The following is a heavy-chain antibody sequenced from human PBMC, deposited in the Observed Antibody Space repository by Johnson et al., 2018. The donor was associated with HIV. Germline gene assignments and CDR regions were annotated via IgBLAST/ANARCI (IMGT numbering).Heavy chain of an antibody. J-gene: IGHJ3*02. CDR3: TTDLRVTTSLRAFDI. D-gene: IGHD4-17*01. CDR2: IKSKTDGGTR. CDR1: GFTFSSYA. Sequence: VQLVESGGGVVRPGGSLRLSCAASGFTFSSYAMSWVRQAPGKGLEWVGRIKSKTDGGTRDYAAPVKGRFTISRDDSKNTLYLQMNSLTNEDTAVYYCTTDLRVTTSLRAFDIWGQGTMVTVSS. V-gene: IGHV3-15*01.